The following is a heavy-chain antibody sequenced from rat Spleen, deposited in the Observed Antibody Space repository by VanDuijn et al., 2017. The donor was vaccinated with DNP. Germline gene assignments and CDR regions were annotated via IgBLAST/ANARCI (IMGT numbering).Heavy chain of an antibody. V-gene: IGHV3-1*01. CDR2: ITYSGST. J-gene: IGHJ2*01. CDR3: ARCGDYFDY. Sequence: VQLQESGPGLVKPSQSLSLTCSVTAYSITTHYWGWIRQFPGNKMEYIGHITYSGSTNYNPSLKSRISITRDTSKNQFFLQLNSVTTEDTATYYCARCGDYFDYWGQGVMVTVSS. CDR1: AYSITTHY.